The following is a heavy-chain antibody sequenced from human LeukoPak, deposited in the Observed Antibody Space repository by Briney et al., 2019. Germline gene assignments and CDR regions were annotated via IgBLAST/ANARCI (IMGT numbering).Heavy chain of an antibody. CDR1: GFTFSHYY. Sequence: GGSLRLSCAGSGFTFSHYYIDWVRQAPGKGLEWVARIRNKANSYSIEYAASVKGRFTISRDDSKNSVYLQVNSLKSEDTADYYCVRVMLGSSKFFDLWGRGTLVTVSS. V-gene: IGHV3-72*01. CDR2: IRNKANSYSI. D-gene: IGHD1-26*01. J-gene: IGHJ2*01. CDR3: VRVMLGSSKFFDL.